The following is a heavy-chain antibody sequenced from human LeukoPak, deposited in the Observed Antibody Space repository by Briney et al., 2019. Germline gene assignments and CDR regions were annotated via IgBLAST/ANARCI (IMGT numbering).Heavy chain of an antibody. D-gene: IGHD6-13*01. J-gene: IGHJ1*01. CDR1: GGSISSGGYS. CDR2: IYHSGST. CDR3: ARVFWSSSSWYVQH. Sequence: SQTLSLTCAVSGGSISSGGYSWSWIRQPPGRGLEWIGYIYHSGSTYYNPSLKSRVTISVDRSKNQFSLKLSSVTAADTAGYYCARVFWSSSSWYVQHWGQGTLVTVSS. V-gene: IGHV4-30-2*01.